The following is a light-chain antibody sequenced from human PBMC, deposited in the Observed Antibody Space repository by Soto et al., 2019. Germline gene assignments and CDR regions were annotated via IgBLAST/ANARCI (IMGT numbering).Light chain of an antibody. Sequence: DIQLTQSPSFLSASVGDRVTITCRASQGISTYLAWYQQKPGKAPNLLIYGASTLQSGVPSRFSGSGSGTEFTLTISSLQPEDFATYYCQQLNTYRTFGQGTKVEIK. V-gene: IGKV1-9*01. CDR3: QQLNTYRT. CDR2: GAS. CDR1: QGISTY. J-gene: IGKJ1*01.